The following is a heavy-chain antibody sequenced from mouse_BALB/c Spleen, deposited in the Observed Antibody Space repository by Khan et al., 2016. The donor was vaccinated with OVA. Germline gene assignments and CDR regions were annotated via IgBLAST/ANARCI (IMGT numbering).Heavy chain of an antibody. Sequence: QIQLVQSGPELKKPGETVQISCKASGFTFTNYGMNWVRQAPGKGLKWMGWINTYTGEPTFTDDFKGRFAFSLETSASTAYLQINSLKNEDTATNFCARVGYNGTMDFWGQGTSGTVAS. J-gene: IGHJ4*01. D-gene: IGHD2-14*01. V-gene: IGHV9-3-1*01. CDR1: GFTFTNYG. CDR2: INTYTGEP. CDR3: ARVGYNGTMDF.